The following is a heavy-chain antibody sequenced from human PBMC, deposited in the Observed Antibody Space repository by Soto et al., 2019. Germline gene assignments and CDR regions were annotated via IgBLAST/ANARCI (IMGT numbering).Heavy chain of an antibody. CDR3: ARGDNLLRYFF. Sequence: ASVKVSRKASVYTFTSYEIYWVRQATGQGVEWMGWMNPNSGNTGYAQKFQGRVTRTRNASISTAYMELSSLRSEGTAVYYCARGDNLLRYFFWGQGTLVTSPQ. CDR2: MNPNSGNT. CDR1: VYTFTSYE. D-gene: IGHD3-9*01. V-gene: IGHV1-8*01. J-gene: IGHJ4*02.